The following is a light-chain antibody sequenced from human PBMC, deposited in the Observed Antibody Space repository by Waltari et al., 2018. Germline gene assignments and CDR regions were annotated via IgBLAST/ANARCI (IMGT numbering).Light chain of an antibody. V-gene: IGLV3-19*01. CDR3: NSRDSSGNHVV. J-gene: IGLJ2*01. CDR1: SLRNYH. Sequence: SSALTQDPAVSVALGQTVRITCQGDSLRNYHASWYQQKPGQAPVLVIYGKNNRPSGIPDRFSGSSSGNTASLTITGAQAEDEADYYCNSRDSSGNHVVFGGGTKLTVL. CDR2: GKN.